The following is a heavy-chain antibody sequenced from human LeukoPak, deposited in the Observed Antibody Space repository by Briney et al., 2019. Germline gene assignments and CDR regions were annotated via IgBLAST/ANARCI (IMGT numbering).Heavy chain of an antibody. CDR3: ARGGYSSSSLYYYYYGMDV. CDR1: GFTFSSYG. J-gene: IGHJ6*02. V-gene: IGHV3-30*03. CDR2: ISYDGSNK. Sequence: PGGSLRLSCAASGFTFSSYGMHWVRQASGKGLEWVAVISYDGSNKYYADSVEGRFTISRDNSKNTLYLQMNSLRAEDTAVYYCARGGYSSSSLYYYYYGMDVWGQGTTVTVSS. D-gene: IGHD6-6*01.